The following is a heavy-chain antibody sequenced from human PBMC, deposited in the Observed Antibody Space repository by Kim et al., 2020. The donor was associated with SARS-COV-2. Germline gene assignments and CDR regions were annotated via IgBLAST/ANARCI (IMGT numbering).Heavy chain of an antibody. CDR2: IKQDGSEK. D-gene: IGHD3-22*01. Sequence: GGSLRLSCAASGFTFSSYWMSWVRQAPGKGLEWVANIKQDGSEKYYVDSVKGRFTISRDNAKNSLYLQMNSLRAEDTAVYYCAREAGITMIVVGTDYWGQGTLVTVSS. V-gene: IGHV3-7*01. CDR3: AREAGITMIVVGTDY. CDR1: GFTFSSYW. J-gene: IGHJ4*02.